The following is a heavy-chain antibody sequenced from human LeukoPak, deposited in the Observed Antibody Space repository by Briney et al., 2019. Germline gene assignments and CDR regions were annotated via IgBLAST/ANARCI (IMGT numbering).Heavy chain of an antibody. D-gene: IGHD5-18*01. J-gene: IGHJ4*02. Sequence: PSETLSLTCTVSGGSISSSSYYWGWIRQPPGKGLEWIGSIYYSGSTYYNPSLKSRVTISVDTSKNQFSLKLSPVTAADTAVYYCARHQTGYSYGYYFDYWGQGTLVTVSS. CDR3: ARHQTGYSYGYYFDY. V-gene: IGHV4-39*01. CDR2: IYYSGST. CDR1: GGSISSSSYY.